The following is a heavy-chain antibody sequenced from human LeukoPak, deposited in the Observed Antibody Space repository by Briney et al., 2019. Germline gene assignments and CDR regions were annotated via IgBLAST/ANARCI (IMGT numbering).Heavy chain of an antibody. CDR2: IYYSGST. J-gene: IGHJ2*01. CDR1: GGSISSYY. Sequence: SETLSLTCTVSGGSISSYYWSWIRQPPGKGLEWIGYIYYSGSTNYNPSLKSRVTISVDTSKNQFSLKLSSVTAADTAVYYCARDGAVAGRGLYWYFDLWGRGTLVTVPS. CDR3: ARDGAVAGRGLYWYFDL. D-gene: IGHD6-19*01. V-gene: IGHV4-59*01.